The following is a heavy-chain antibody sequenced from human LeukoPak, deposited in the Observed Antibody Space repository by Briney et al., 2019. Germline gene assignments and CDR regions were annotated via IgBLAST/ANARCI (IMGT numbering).Heavy chain of an antibody. CDR1: GYAFTSYG. D-gene: IGHD4-11*01. J-gene: IGHJ6*02. CDR3: ARPYSNYLYGMDA. CDR2: ISAHNGNT. Sequence: ASVKVSCKASGYAFTSYGISWVRQAPGQGLEWMGWISAHNGNTNYAQNLQGRVTMTPDASTSTAYMELRSLRSDDTAVYYCARPYSNYLYGMDAWGQGTTVTVSS. V-gene: IGHV1-18*01.